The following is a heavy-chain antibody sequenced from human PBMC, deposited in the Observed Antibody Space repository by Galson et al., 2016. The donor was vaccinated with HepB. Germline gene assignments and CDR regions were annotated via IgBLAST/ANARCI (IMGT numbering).Heavy chain of an antibody. D-gene: IGHD3-16*01. CDR2: VYYSGKT. Sequence: SETLSLTCTVSGASVTTAYYYWSWIRQTPGKGLEYIGSVYYSGKTTYNPSLKSRVTMSLDTYKNTFSLRLSYVTAADRAVYYCARDFSVCDPAWGSYGIDVWGQGTTVTVSS. CDR3: ARDFSVCDPAWGSYGIDV. J-gene: IGHJ6*02. CDR1: GASVTTAYYY. V-gene: IGHV4-61*01.